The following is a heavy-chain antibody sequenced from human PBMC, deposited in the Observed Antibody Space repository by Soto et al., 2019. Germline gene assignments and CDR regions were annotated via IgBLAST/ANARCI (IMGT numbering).Heavy chain of an antibody. CDR3: ARDIDG. Sequence: EVQVVESGGGLVQPGGSLRLSCAASGFTFSSYSMNWVRQAPGKGLEWVSYISSSSSTIFYAYSVKGRFTISRDNAKKSLYLQITSLRAEDTAVYYCARDIDGGGQGTLVSVSS. CDR2: ISSSSSTI. CDR1: GFTFSSYS. D-gene: IGHD2-15*01. V-gene: IGHV3-48*01. J-gene: IGHJ4*02.